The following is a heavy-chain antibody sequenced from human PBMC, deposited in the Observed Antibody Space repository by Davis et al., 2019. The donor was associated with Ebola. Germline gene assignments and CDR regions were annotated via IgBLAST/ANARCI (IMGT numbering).Heavy chain of an antibody. CDR2: INHSGST. CDR1: GGSISSYY. J-gene: IGHJ3*01. V-gene: IGHV4-34*01. D-gene: IGHD6-19*01. Sequence: MPGGSLRLSCTVSGGSISSYYWSWIRQPPGKGLEWIGEINHSGSTNYNPSLKSRVTISVDTSKNQFSLKLSSVTAADTAVYYCARPHTSGWGDPFDVWGQGTMVIVSS. CDR3: ARPHTSGWGDPFDV.